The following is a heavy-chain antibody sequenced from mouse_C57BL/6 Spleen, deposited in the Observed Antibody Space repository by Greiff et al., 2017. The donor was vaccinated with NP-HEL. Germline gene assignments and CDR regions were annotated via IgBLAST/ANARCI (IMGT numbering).Heavy chain of an antibody. CDR1: GYAFSSSW. V-gene: IGHV1-82*01. Sequence: VQLQQSGPELVKPGASVKISCKASGYAFSSSWMNWVKQRPGKGLEWIGRIYPGDGDTNYNGKFKGKATLTADKSSSTAYMQLSSLTSEDSAVYFCARSGTTVVDGYFDVWGTGTTVTVSS. J-gene: IGHJ1*03. D-gene: IGHD1-1*01. CDR2: IYPGDGDT. CDR3: ARSGTTVVDGYFDV.